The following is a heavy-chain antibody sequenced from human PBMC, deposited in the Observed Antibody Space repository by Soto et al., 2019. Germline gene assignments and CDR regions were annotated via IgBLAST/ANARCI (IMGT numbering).Heavy chain of an antibody. D-gene: IGHD6-13*01. Sequence: AASVKVSCKASGGTFSSYAISWARQAPGQGLEWMGGIIPIFGTANYAQKFQGRVTITADESTSTAYMELSSLRSEDTAVYYCARGIAAAGTGFDYWGQGTLVTVSS. CDR1: GGTFSSYA. CDR2: IIPIFGTA. V-gene: IGHV1-69*13. J-gene: IGHJ4*02. CDR3: ARGIAAAGTGFDY.